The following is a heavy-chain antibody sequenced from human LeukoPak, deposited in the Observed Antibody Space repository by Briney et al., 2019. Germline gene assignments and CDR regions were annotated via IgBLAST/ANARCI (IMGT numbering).Heavy chain of an antibody. D-gene: IGHD1-26*01. CDR1: GGSFSVYY. V-gene: IGHV4-34*01. CDR3: ARGSKIGVGALGY. CDR2: IKHSGST. Sequence: SETLSLTCVVYGGSFSVYYWSWISQPPGKGLEWIGEIKHSGSTNYNPSLKSRVTISVDTSKNQFSMTLSSVTAADTAVYYCARGSKIGVGALGYWGQGNLVTVSS. J-gene: IGHJ4*02.